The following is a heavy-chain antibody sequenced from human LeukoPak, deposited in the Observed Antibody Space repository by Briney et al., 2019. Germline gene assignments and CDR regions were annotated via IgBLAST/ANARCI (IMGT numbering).Heavy chain of an antibody. D-gene: IGHD3-16*01. CDR1: DGSISDNY. CDR2: IYFRGDT. V-gene: IGHV4-59*01. Sequence: SETLSLTCTVSDGSISDNYWSWIRQSPGKGLEWIGYIYFRGDTYYNPSLKSRVTISLETSKNQFSLELNSVTAADTAVYFCAGRYVWGSYFDYWGRGTHVTVSS. CDR3: AGRYVWGSYFDY. J-gene: IGHJ4*02.